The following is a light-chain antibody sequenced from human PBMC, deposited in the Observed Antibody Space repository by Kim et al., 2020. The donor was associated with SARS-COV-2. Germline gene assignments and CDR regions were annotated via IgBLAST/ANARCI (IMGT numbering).Light chain of an antibody. CDR1: QTVLYNSNNKYF. V-gene: IGKV4-1*01. CDR2: WAS. CDR3: QQYYNTPPS. J-gene: IGKJ2*03. Sequence: SANRNCKSSQTVLYNSNNKYFLAWYQQKPGQAPKLLIYWASIRESGVSDRFSGSGSETDFTLTISSLQAEDVAVYYCQQYYNTPPSFGQGTKLEI.